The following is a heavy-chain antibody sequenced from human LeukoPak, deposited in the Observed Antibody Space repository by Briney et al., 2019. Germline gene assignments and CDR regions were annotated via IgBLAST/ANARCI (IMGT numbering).Heavy chain of an antibody. Sequence: ASVKVSCKASGYTFTGYFIHWVRQAPGQGLEWMGWISPNSGGTNYAQKLQGRVTMTTDTSTSTAYMELRSLRSDDTAVYYCARDGDKYYYGSGSYYLDYWGQGTLVTVSS. CDR2: ISPNSGGT. J-gene: IGHJ4*02. D-gene: IGHD3-10*01. CDR1: GYTFTGYF. CDR3: ARDGDKYYYGSGSYYLDY. V-gene: IGHV1-18*04.